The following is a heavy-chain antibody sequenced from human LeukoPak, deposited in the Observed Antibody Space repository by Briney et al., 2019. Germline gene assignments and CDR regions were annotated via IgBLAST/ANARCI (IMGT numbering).Heavy chain of an antibody. V-gene: IGHV4-28*01. CDR1: GYSISSSNW. J-gene: IGHJ2*01. CDR3: ARTREAGSAAAGRGWYFDL. D-gene: IGHD6-13*01. CDR2: IYYSGST. Sequence: SETLSLTCAVSGYSISSSNWWGWIRQPPGKGLEWIGYIYYSGSTYYNPSLKSRVTMSVDTSKNQFSLKLSSVTAVDTAVYYCARTREAGSAAAGRGWYFDLWGRGTLVTVSS.